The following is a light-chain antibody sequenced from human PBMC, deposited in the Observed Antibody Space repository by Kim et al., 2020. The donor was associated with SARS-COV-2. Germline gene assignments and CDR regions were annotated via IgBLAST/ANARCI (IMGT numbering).Light chain of an antibody. V-gene: IGKV1-39*01. J-gene: IGKJ1*01. CDR1: QTVTTY. Sequence: DIQMNQSPSSLSASVGDRVTITCRASQTVTTYLNWYQQKPGKPPNLLIYDASKLHDGVPSRFSGSGSGTDFTLTISSLQPEDFATYYCQQSYSKTWTFGQGTKVDIK. CDR3: QQSYSKTWT. CDR2: DAS.